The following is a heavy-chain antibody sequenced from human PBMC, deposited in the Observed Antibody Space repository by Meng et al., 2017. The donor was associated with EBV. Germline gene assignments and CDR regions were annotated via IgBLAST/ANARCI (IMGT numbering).Heavy chain of an antibody. V-gene: IGHV1-2*06. D-gene: IGHD6-19*01. CDR2: INPNSGGT. CDR3: ARVGIAVAGTGDY. CDR1: GYTFTGYY. J-gene: IGHJ4*02. Sequence: QVPVVQAGAEEKKPGASVKVSCKASGYTFTGYYMHWVRQAPGQGLEWMGRINPNSGGTNYAQKFQGRVTMTRDTSISTAYMELSRLRSDDTAVYYCARVGIAVAGTGDYWGQGTLVTVSS.